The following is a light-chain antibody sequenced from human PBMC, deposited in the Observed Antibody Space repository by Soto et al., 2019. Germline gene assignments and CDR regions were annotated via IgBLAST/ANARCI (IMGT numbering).Light chain of an antibody. CDR2: AAS. V-gene: IGKV1-12*01. J-gene: IGKJ4*01. CDR1: QGIGSW. CDR3: QHANTFPVT. Sequence: DIQMTQSPSSVSASVGDRVTSTCRASQGIGSWLAWYQQKPGKAPKLLIYAASSLQTGVPSRFSGTGSGTDFTLTISSLQPEDFAIYYCQHANTFPVTFGGGTKVEIK.